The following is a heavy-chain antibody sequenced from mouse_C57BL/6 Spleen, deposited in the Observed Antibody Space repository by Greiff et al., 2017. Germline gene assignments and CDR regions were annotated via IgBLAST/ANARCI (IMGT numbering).Heavy chain of an antibody. CDR3: ARDTTVPGGYFDV. Sequence: QVQLKESGAELVKPGASVKISCKASGYAFSSYWMNWVKQRPGKGLEWIGQIYPGDGDTNYNGKFKGKATLTADKSSSTAYMQLSSLTSEDSAVYFCARDTTVPGGYFDVWGTGTTVTVSS. CDR2: IYPGDGDT. V-gene: IGHV1-80*01. CDR1: GYAFSSYW. D-gene: IGHD1-1*01. J-gene: IGHJ1*03.